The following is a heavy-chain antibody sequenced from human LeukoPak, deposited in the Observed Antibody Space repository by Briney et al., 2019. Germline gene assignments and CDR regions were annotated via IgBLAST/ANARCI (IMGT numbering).Heavy chain of an antibody. CDR2: ISGSGGST. D-gene: IGHD2-2*01. V-gene: IGHV3-23*01. J-gene: IGHJ4*02. Sequence: PGGSLRLSCAASGFTFSSFAMSWVRQAPGKGLEWVSAISGSGGSTYYADSVKGRFTISRDNSKNTLYLQMTSLRAEDTAVYYCAKKNRKVVVVPAANDLDYWGQGTLVTVSS. CDR1: GFTFSSFA. CDR3: AKKNRKVVVVPAANDLDY.